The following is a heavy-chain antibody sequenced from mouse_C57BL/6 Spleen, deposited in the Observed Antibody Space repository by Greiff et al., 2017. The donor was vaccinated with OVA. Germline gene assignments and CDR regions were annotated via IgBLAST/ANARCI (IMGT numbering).Heavy chain of an antibody. Sequence: QVQLKESGPELVKPGASVKISCKASGYAFSSSWMNWVKQRPGQGLEWIGRIYPGDGDTNYNGKFKGKATLTADKSSSTAYMQLNSLASEDSAVYCCAREDGYLAYWGKGTLVTVSA. J-gene: IGHJ3*01. CDR2: IYPGDGDT. D-gene: IGHD2-3*01. CDR3: AREDGYLAY. V-gene: IGHV1-82*01. CDR1: GYAFSSSW.